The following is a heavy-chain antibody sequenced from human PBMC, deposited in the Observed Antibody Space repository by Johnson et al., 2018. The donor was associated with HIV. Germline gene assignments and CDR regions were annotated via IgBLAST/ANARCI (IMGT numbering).Heavy chain of an antibody. J-gene: IGHJ3*02. D-gene: IGHD6-19*01. CDR2: IYSDGST. CDR3: ARDNGAVAGPEGAFDI. CDR1: GFTVSGNY. V-gene: IGHV3-66*01. Sequence: VQLVESGGGLVQPGGSLRLSCAASGFTVSGNYMNWVRQAPGKGLEWVSVIYSDGSTYYADSVQGRFTLSRDNSKNTLYLQMNSLRAEDTAVYYCARDNGAVAGPEGAFDIWGQGTMVTVSS.